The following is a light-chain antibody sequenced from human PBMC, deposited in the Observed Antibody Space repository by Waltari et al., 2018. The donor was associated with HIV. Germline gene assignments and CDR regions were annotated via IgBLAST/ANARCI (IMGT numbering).Light chain of an antibody. J-gene: IGLJ2*01. CDR1: SSTIGGNT. CDR3: AAWDDSLNGVV. CDR2: TNN. Sequence: SVLTQPPSASGTPGPRVTISCSGSSSTIGGNTVNWFQQLPGTAPKLLIYTNNQRPSGVPDRFSGSKSGTSASLAISGLQSEDEADYYCAAWDDSLNGVVFGGGTKLTVL. V-gene: IGLV1-44*01.